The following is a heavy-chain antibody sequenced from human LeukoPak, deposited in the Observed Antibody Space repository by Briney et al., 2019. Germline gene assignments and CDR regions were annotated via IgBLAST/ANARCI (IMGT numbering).Heavy chain of an antibody. V-gene: IGHV4-61*02. CDR1: GNSISSGDNY. Sequence: PSQTLSLTCTVSGNSISSGDNYWSRIRQPAGKGLEWIGRIYTSGSTNYNPSLKSRVTISGGTSKNQFFLRLSSVTAADTAVYYCARASYSYDINGWVPFDYWGQGTLVTVSS. CDR3: ARASYSYDINGWVPFDY. CDR2: IYTSGST. D-gene: IGHD3-22*01. J-gene: IGHJ4*02.